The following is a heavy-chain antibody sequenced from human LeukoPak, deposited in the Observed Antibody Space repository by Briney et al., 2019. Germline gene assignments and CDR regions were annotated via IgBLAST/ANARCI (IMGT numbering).Heavy chain of an antibody. CDR3: AKDQIVVVVAATPYYYYGMDV. D-gene: IGHD2-15*01. V-gene: IGHV3-30*18. CDR1: GFTFSSYG. J-gene: IGHJ6*02. CDR2: ISYGGGNK. Sequence: PGGSLRLSCASSGFTFSSYGMHWVRQAPGKGLEWVAVISYGGGNKYYADSVKGRFTISRDNSKNTLYLQMNSLRDEDTAVYYCAKDQIVVVVAATPYYYYGMDVWGQGTTVTVSS.